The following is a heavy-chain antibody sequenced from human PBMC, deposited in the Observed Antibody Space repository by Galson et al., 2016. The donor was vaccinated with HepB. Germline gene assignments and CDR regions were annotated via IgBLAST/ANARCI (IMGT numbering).Heavy chain of an antibody. CDR3: ARDCCFGGGLDY. D-gene: IGHD2-21*01. CDR1: GFPFTDYH. J-gene: IGHJ4*02. V-gene: IGHV1-2*06. CDR2: IDRPSGDT. Sequence: SVKVSCKASGFPFTDYHMHWLRQAPGQGLVLMGRIDRPSGDTKYAQKFQGRVTMTRDTSISTIYMELSSLTSDDTAVYYCARDCCFGGGLDYWGQGTLVTGSS.